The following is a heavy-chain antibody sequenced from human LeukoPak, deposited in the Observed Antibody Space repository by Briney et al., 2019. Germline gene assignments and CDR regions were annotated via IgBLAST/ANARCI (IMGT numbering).Heavy chain of an antibody. D-gene: IGHD3-10*01. CDR2: IKQDGSEK. CDR1: GFTFSSYW. CDR3: AREPYYYGSGSYNWFDP. J-gene: IGHJ5*02. V-gene: IGHV3-7*01. Sequence: GGSLRLSCAASGFTFSSYWMSWVRQAPGKGLEWVANIKQDGSEKYYVDSVKGRFTISRDNAKNSLYLQMNSLRAEDTAVYYCAREPYYYGSGSYNWFDPWGQGTLVTVSS.